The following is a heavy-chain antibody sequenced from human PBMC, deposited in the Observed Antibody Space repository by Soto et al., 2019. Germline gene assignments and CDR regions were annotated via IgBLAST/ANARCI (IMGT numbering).Heavy chain of an antibody. CDR3: VRLKHDFWTGYLVDY. CDR1: SGSIINTNYN. V-gene: IGHV4-39*01. Sequence: QLQESGPGLVKPSETLSLTCTVSSGSIINTNYNWAWIRQPPGKGLEWIGSIYYRGTTYYSASLKGRVTISVDPSNNRFSLSLRSVAAADTAAYYCVRLKHDFWTGYLVDYWGQGTLVTVSS. D-gene: IGHD3-3*01. J-gene: IGHJ4*02. CDR2: IYYRGTT.